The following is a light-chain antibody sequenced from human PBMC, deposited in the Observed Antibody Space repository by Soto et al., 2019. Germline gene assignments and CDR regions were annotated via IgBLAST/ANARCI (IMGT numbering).Light chain of an antibody. CDR1: SGHSSYA. Sequence: QSVLTQSPSASASLGASVKLTCTLSSGHSSYAIAWHQQQPEKGPRYLMKLNSDGSHSKGDGIPDRFSGSSSGAERYLTISSLQSEDEADYYCQTWGTGNRGVFGGGTQLTVL. V-gene: IGLV4-69*01. CDR2: LNSDGSH. CDR3: QTWGTGNRGV. J-gene: IGLJ2*01.